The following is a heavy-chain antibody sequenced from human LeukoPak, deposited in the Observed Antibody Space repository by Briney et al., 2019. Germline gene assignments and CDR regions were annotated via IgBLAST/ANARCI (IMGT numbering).Heavy chain of an antibody. V-gene: IGHV3-30*04. CDR3: ARNGGLWFGELLNWFDP. CDR1: GFTFSSYA. D-gene: IGHD3-10*01. CDR2: ISYDGSNK. Sequence: PGGSLRLSCAASGFTFSSYAMHWVRQAPGKGLEWVAVISYDGSNKYYADSVKGRFTISRDNSKNTLYLQMNSLRAEDTAVYYCARNGGLWFGELLNWFDPWGQGTLVTVSS. J-gene: IGHJ5*02.